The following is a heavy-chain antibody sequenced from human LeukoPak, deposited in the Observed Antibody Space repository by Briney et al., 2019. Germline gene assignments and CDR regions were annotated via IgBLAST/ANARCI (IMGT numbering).Heavy chain of an antibody. D-gene: IGHD6-6*01. J-gene: IGHJ3*01. V-gene: IGHV4-34*01. CDR3: AREYSSSSGRRAFDF. CDR2: INHSGST. Sequence: SETLSLTCAVYGGSFSGYYWSWIRQPPGKGLEWIGEINHSGSTNYNPSLKSRVTISVDTSKNQFSLKLSSVTAADTAVYYCAREYSSSSGRRAFDFWGQGTMVTVSS. CDR1: GGSFSGYY.